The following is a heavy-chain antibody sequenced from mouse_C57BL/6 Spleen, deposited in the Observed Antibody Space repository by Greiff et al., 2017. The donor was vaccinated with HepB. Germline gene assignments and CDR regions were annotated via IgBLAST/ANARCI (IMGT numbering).Heavy chain of an antibody. Sequence: QVQLQQSGAELARPGASVKLSCKASGYTFTSYGISWVKQRTGQGLEWIGEIYPRSGNTYYNEKFKGKATLTADKSSSTAYMELRSLTSEDSAVYFCAPPYYGSSSFAYWGQGTLVTVSA. CDR2: IYPRSGNT. V-gene: IGHV1-81*01. J-gene: IGHJ3*01. CDR1: GYTFTSYG. CDR3: APPYYGSSSFAY. D-gene: IGHD1-1*01.